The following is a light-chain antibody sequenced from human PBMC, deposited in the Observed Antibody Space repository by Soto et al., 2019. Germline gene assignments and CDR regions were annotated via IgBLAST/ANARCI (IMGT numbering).Light chain of an antibody. CDR1: SSNIGAGYD. J-gene: IGLJ2*01. V-gene: IGLV1-40*01. Sequence: QSALTQPPSVSGAPGQRVTISCTGSSSNIGAGYDVHWYQQLPGTVPKLLIYGNSNRPSGVPDRFSGSKSGTSASLAITGLQAEDEADYYCQSYDSSLSALFGGGTKLTVL. CDR2: GNS. CDR3: QSYDSSLSAL.